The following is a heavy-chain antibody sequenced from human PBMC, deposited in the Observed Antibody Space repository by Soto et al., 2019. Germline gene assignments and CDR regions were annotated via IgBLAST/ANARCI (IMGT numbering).Heavy chain of an antibody. CDR1: GYTFTGYA. CDR2: INAGNGNT. V-gene: IGHV1-3*01. D-gene: IGHD3-22*01. J-gene: IGHJ6*02. CDR3: ARGGYYDSSGSRNYHYYGMNV. Sequence: ASVKLSGTASGYTFTGYAMHCVRQAPGQRLEWMGWINAGNGNTKYSQKFQGRVTITRDTSASTAYMELSSLRSDDTAIYFCARGGYYDSSGSRNYHYYGMNVWGQGTTVTVSS.